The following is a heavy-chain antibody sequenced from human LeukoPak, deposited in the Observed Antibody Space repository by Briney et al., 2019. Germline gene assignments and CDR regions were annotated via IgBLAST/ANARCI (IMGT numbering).Heavy chain of an antibody. V-gene: IGHV3-7*03. D-gene: IGHD3-16*01. CDR1: GFTFSSYW. CDR2: IKQDGSEK. J-gene: IGHJ4*02. CDR3: AKVGGGANLFDY. Sequence: PGGSLRLSCAASGFTFSSYWMSWVRQAPGKGLEWVANIKQDGSEKYYVDSVKGRFTISRDNAKNTLYLQMNSLRAEDTAVYYCAKVGGGANLFDYWGQGTLVTVSS.